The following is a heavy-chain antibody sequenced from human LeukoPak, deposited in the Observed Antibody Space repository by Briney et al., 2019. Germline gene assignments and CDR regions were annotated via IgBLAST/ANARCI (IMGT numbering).Heavy chain of an antibody. CDR2: VSPSGGST. CDR1: GFTFSAHT. J-gene: IGHJ4*02. D-gene: IGHD3-10*01. Sequence: GGSLRLSCSASGFTFSAHTMNWVRQAPGKGLDWFSSVSPSGGSTFYGDSVKGRATISRDNAKNSLYLEMSSVRAEDTAVYFCVRDALGQSGAGGYWGQGTLVTVSS. V-gene: IGHV3-21*01. CDR3: VRDALGQSGAGGY.